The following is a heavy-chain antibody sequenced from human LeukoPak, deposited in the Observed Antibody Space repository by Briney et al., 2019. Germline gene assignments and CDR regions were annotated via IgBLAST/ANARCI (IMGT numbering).Heavy chain of an antibody. CDR3: AKQLGYCSDGSCYFPY. D-gene: IGHD2-15*01. Sequence: GESLRLSCAASGFTFSSSAMSWVRQAPGKGLEWVSAISNNGGYTYYADSVQGRFTISRDNSKRTLCLQMTILRAEDTAVYYCAKQLGYCSDGSCYFPYWGQGTLVTVSS. CDR2: ISNNGGYT. V-gene: IGHV3-23*01. CDR1: GFTFSSSA. J-gene: IGHJ4*02.